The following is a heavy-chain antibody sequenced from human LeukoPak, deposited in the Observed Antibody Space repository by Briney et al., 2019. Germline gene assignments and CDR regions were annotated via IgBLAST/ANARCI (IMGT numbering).Heavy chain of an antibody. CDR2: IYHSGST. CDR1: GVSISSYY. Sequence: SETLSLTCTVSGVSISSYYWSWIRQPPGKGLEWIGYIYHSGSTNSNPSLKSRVTISVDTSKNQFSLKLSSVTAADTAVYYCARGAYVYYSDSSGYYYFDYWGQGILVTVSS. V-gene: IGHV4-59*01. D-gene: IGHD3-22*01. J-gene: IGHJ4*02. CDR3: ARGAYVYYSDSSGYYYFDY.